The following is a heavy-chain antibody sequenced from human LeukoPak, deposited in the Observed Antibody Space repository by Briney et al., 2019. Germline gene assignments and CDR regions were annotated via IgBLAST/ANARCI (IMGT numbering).Heavy chain of an antibody. V-gene: IGHV3-30*03. Sequence: PGRSLRLSCAASGFTFSSYGMHWVRQAPGKGLEWVAVISYDGSNKYYADSVKGRFTISRDNSKNTLYLQMNSLRAEDTAVYYSASNNWNDARDYWGQGTLVTVSS. J-gene: IGHJ4*02. D-gene: IGHD1-20*01. CDR2: ISYDGSNK. CDR3: ASNNWNDARDY. CDR1: GFTFSSYG.